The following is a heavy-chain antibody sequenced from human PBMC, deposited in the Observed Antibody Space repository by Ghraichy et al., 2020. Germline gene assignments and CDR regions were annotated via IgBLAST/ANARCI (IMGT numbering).Heavy chain of an antibody. CDR3: ARGLTIFGVVIGAGDAFDI. Sequence: SQTLSLTCAVYGGSFSGYYWSWIRQPPGKGLEWIGEINHSGRTNYNPSLKSRVTISVDTSKNQFSLKLSSVTAADTAVYYCARGLTIFGVVIGAGDAFDIWGQGTMVTVSS. CDR1: GGSFSGYY. J-gene: IGHJ3*02. CDR2: INHSGRT. D-gene: IGHD3-3*01. V-gene: IGHV4-34*01.